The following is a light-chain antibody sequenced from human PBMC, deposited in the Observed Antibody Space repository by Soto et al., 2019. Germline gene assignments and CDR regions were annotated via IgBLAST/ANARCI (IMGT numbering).Light chain of an antibody. CDR2: DDD. CDR1: SPNIGGNS. CDR3: GSWDSSLSAYV. J-gene: IGLJ1*01. V-gene: IGLV1-51*01. Sequence: QAVVTQPPSVSAAPGQRVTISCSGSSPNIGGNSVSWYQQLPGTAPKLLIYDDDTRPSGIPDRFSGSKSGTSATLGITGFQTGDEADHYCGSWDSSLSAYVFGTGTKLTVL.